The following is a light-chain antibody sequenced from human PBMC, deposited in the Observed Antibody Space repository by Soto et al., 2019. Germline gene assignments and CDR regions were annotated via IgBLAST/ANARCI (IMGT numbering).Light chain of an antibody. CDR3: QQYYSSSLT. J-gene: IGKJ4*01. Sequence: DIVMTQSPASLAVSLGERATINCKSSQSVLYNSNNKNYLAWYQQKPGQPPKLLIYWASTRESGVPDRFSGSGSVTDFALTISSLQAEEGAVYYCQQYYSSSLTFGGGTKGEIK. CDR1: QSVLYNSNNKNY. V-gene: IGKV4-1*01. CDR2: WAS.